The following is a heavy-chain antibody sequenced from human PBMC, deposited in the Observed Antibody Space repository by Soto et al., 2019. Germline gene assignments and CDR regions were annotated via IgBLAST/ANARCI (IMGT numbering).Heavy chain of an antibody. Sequence: SETLSLTCTVSGGSISSYYWSWIRQPPGKGLEWIGYIYYSGSTNYNPSLKSRITIPVDTSKNQFSLKLSSVTAADTAVYYCAADSSGYFLGYWGQGTLLTVS. CDR1: GGSISSYY. V-gene: IGHV4-59*01. CDR3: AADSSGYFLGY. J-gene: IGHJ4*02. D-gene: IGHD3-22*01. CDR2: IYYSGST.